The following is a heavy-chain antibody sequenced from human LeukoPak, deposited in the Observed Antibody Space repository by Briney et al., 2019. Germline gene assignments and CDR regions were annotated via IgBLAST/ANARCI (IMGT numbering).Heavy chain of an antibody. V-gene: IGHV3-30-3*01. CDR1: GFTFSSYA. D-gene: IGHD4-23*01. Sequence: GRSLRLSCAASGFTFSSYAMHWVRQAPGKGLEWVAVISYDGSNKYYADSVKGRFTISRDNSKNTLYLQMNSLRVEDTAVYFCARDSSGQDGGNRHWGQGTLVTVSS. J-gene: IGHJ4*02. CDR2: ISYDGSNK. CDR3: ARDSSGQDGGNRH.